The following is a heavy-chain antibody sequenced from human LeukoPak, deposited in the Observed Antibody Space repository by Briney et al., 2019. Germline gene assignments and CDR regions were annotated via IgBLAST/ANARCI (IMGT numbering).Heavy chain of an antibody. Sequence: SETLSLTCTVSGGSISSSSYYWGWIRQPPGKGLEWIGSIYYSGSTYYNPSLKSRVTISVDTSKNQFSLKLSSVTAADTAVYYCARRGTTVTTRAYYFDYWGQGTLVTVSS. CDR2: IYYSGST. CDR3: ARRGTTVTTRAYYFDY. J-gene: IGHJ4*02. V-gene: IGHV4-39*07. CDR1: GGSISSSSYY. D-gene: IGHD4-11*01.